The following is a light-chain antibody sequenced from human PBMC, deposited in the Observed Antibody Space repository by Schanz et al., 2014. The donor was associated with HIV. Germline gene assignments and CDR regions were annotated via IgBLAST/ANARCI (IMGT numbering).Light chain of an antibody. Sequence: QSVLTQPPSVSGPPGQRVTISCSGSTSNIGRYTVNWYQHLPGTAPKFLIYSNSQRPSGVPDRFSGSGSGASASLAISGLQSEDEADYYCAAWDEGLNGLVFGTGTKLTVL. J-gene: IGLJ1*01. CDR3: AAWDEGLNGLV. CDR2: SNS. CDR1: TSNIGRYT. V-gene: IGLV1-44*01.